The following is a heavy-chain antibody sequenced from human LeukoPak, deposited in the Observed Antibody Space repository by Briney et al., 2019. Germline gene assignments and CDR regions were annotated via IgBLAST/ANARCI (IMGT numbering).Heavy chain of an antibody. CDR2: IYSSGST. D-gene: IGHD4-23*01. J-gene: IGHJ4*02. CDR1: GGSINSYY. V-gene: IGHV4-4*07. CDR3: ARGGKATVVTM. Sequence: PSETLSLTCTVSGGSINSYYWSWIRRPAGKGLEWIGRIYSSGSTNYNPSLKSRVSMSVDTSKNQFSLKLTSVTAADTAVYYCARGGKATVVTMWGQGILVTVSS.